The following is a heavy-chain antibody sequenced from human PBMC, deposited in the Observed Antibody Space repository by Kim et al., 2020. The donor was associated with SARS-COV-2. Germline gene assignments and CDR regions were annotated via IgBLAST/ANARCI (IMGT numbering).Heavy chain of an antibody. V-gene: IGHV3-23*03. CDR3: NMEFWLVGRDFDR. CDR1: GFPYGSYA. D-gene: IGHD6-19*01. Sequence: GGSLRLSCSVSGFPYGSYAMAWVRQAPGKGLECVSVFYGGDGSTYYADSVKGRFTVSRDDSKKTLHLQMNNLRVEDTALYYCNMEFWLVGRDFDRWGQGVLVTVSS. CDR2: FYGGDGST. J-gene: IGHJ4*02.